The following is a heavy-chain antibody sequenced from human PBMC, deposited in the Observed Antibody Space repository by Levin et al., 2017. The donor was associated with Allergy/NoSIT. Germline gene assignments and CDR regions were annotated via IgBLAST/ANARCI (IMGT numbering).Heavy chain of an antibody. CDR1: GYTFTSYG. CDR2: ISAYNGNT. CDR3: ARDDPQSYGDPGYYYYYMDV. V-gene: IGHV1-18*01. J-gene: IGHJ6*03. D-gene: IGHD4-17*01. Sequence: ASVKVSCKASGYTFTSYGISWVRQAPGQGLEWMGWISAYNGNTNYAQKLQGRVTMTTDTSTSTAYMELRSLRSDDTAVYYCARDDPQSYGDPGYYYYYMDVWGKGTTVTVSS.